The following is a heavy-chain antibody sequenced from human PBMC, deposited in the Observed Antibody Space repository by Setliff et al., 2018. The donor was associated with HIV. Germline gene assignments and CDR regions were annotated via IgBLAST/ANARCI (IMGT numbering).Heavy chain of an antibody. D-gene: IGHD1-26*01. Sequence: GGSLRLSCAASGFTFSTYAMSWVRQAPGKGLAWVSAISAGGGSTYYADSVKGRFTISRDNSKNTLYLRMNSLRAEDKAVYYCARDGGMGVYYMDVWGKGTTVTVSS. CDR1: GFTFSTYA. CDR3: ARDGGMGVYYMDV. V-gene: IGHV3-23*01. CDR2: ISAGGGST. J-gene: IGHJ6*03.